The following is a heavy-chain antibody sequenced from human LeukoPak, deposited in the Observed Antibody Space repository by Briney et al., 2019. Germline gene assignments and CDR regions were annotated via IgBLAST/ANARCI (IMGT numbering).Heavy chain of an antibody. D-gene: IGHD6-19*01. CDR3: ARFQGAVAANYFDY. CDR2: ISSSSSIM. Sequence: GGSLRLSCEASGFTFSSYSMNWVRQAPGKGLEWFSFISSSSSIMYYADSVKGRFTVSRDNAKNSLFLQMNSLRAEDTAVYYCARFQGAVAANYFDYWGQGTLVTVSS. CDR1: GFTFSSYS. V-gene: IGHV3-48*01. J-gene: IGHJ4*02.